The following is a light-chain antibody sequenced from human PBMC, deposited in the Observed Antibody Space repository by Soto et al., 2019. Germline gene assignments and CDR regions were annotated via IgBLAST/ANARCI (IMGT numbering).Light chain of an antibody. CDR1: RHVYINA. CDR2: GAS. V-gene: IGKV3-20*01. CDR3: QQYGASPFT. Sequence: VVLTQSPATLSLSPGDRATLSCRASRHVYINALGWYQQKPGRTPTLLIYGASTRATDIPDRFSATGSVTDFSLTISGVEPEDSAVYYCQQYGASPFTFGPGNRLEI. J-gene: IGKJ3*01.